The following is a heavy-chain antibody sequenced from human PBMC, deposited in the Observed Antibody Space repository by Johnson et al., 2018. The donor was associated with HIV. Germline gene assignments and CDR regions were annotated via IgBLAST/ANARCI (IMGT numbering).Heavy chain of an antibody. Sequence: VQLVESGGGLVKPGGSLRLSCAASGFTFSNAWMNWVRQAPGKGLEWVGRIKSKTDGGTTEYAEPVKGRFTISRDDSKNTLYLQMNSLTTEDTAVYYCTTYATMITMYVEIKGGAFDIWGQGTMVTVSS. CDR1: GFTFSNAW. CDR3: TTYATMITMYVEIKGGAFDI. J-gene: IGHJ3*02. D-gene: IGHD3-16*01. CDR2: IKSKTDGGTT. V-gene: IGHV3-15*01.